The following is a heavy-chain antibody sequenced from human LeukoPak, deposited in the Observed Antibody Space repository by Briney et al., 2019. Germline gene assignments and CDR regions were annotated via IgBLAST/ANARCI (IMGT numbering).Heavy chain of an antibody. J-gene: IGHJ4*02. CDR3: VLRGAVAAADF. CDR2: ISSSGSPI. D-gene: IGHD6-19*01. CDR1: GFTFSSYE. Sequence: PGGSLRLSCAASGFTFSSYEMNWVRQAPGKGLEWVSYISSSGSPIYYADSVEGRFTISRDNAKNSLCLQMNSLRAEDTAVYYCVLRGAVAAADFWGQGTLVTVSS. V-gene: IGHV3-48*03.